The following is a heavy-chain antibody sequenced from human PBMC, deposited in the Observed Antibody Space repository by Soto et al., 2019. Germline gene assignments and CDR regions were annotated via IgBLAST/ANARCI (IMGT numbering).Heavy chain of an antibody. Sequence: QVQLVPSGAEVKKPGASVKVSCKVSGYTLTELSMHWVRQAPGKGLEWMGGFDPEDGETIYAEKFQGRVTMTEDTSTETTYMELSSLRSEDTAVYYCATSSSGTRYYYYYGMDVWGQGTTVTVSS. J-gene: IGHJ6*02. CDR2: FDPEDGET. D-gene: IGHD6-6*01. CDR3: ATSSSGTRYYYYYGMDV. V-gene: IGHV1-24*01. CDR1: GYTLTELS.